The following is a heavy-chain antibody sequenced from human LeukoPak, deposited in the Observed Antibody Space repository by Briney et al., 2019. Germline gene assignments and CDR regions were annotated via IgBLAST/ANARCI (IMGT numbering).Heavy chain of an antibody. CDR2: IIGRGGST. J-gene: IGHJ4*02. V-gene: IGHV3-23*01. CDR3: AKRGY. Sequence: GRSRRLSCAASGLSFSSYAMSWVRQAPGKGLDWFSAIIGRGGSTYYADSVKGRFTISRDNAKNTLYLQMTSLKAEDTAVYYCAKRGYWGQGTLVTVAS. CDR1: GLSFSSYA.